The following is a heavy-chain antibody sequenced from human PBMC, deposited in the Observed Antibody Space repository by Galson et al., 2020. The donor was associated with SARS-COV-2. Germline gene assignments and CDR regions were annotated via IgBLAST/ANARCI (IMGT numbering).Heavy chain of an antibody. CDR2: LYADGTA. V-gene: IGHV3-53*01. J-gene: IGHJ4*02. CDR3: ARRASGCFLAY. D-gene: IGHD6-19*01. Sequence: GESLKISCAVSGLTVSTNFLSWARQAPGKGLEWVSILYADGTAYYADSVKGRFTISRDSSENTLYLQMNSLRAEDTAVYYCARRASGCFLAYWGRGTLVTVSS. CDR1: GLTVSTNF.